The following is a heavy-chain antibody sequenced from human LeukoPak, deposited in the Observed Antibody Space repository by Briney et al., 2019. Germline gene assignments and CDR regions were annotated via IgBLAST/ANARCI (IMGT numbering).Heavy chain of an antibody. J-gene: IGHJ4*02. CDR1: GFTFSTYS. D-gene: IGHD3-16*02. CDR3: ARVGVYDYVWGSYRYGPDY. CDR2: ITSGSYI. V-gene: IGHV3-21*01. Sequence: PGGSLRLSCAASGFTFSTYSMNWVRQAPGKGLEWVSSITSGSYIYYADSLKGRFTISRDNAKNSLYLQMNSLRAEDTAVYYCARVGVYDYVWGSYRYGPDYWGQGTLVTVSS.